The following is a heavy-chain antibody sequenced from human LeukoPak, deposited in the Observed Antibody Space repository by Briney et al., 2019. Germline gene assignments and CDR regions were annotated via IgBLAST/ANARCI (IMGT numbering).Heavy chain of an antibody. J-gene: IGHJ6*03. CDR2: MNPNSGTT. Sequence: ASVEVSCKASGYTFTNYDINWVRQATGQGLEWMGWMNPNSGTTGYAQKFLGRVTITRNTSISTTYMELSSLRSEDTAVYYCARGRSPGTSMEYYSYTDVWGKGTTVTVSS. D-gene: IGHD1-1*01. CDR3: ARGRSPGTSMEYYSYTDV. CDR1: GYTFTNYD. V-gene: IGHV1-8*03.